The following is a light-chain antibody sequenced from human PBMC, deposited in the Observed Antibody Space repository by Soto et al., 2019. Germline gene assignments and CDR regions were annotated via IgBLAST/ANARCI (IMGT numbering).Light chain of an antibody. V-gene: IGKV1-33*01. CDR1: QDISNY. Sequence: DIQMTQSPSSLSASVGDRVTITCQASQDISNYLNWYQQKPGKAPSLLIYDTSSLQTVVPSRFRGAGSGTDFTFTISSLQPEDIATYYCQQYGNLPRTFGQGTKVEIK. CDR3: QQYGNLPRT. J-gene: IGKJ1*01. CDR2: DTS.